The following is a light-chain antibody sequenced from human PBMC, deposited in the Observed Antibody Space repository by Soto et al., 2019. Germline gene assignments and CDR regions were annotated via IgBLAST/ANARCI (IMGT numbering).Light chain of an antibody. CDR1: TGAVTSGNY. V-gene: IGLV7-43*01. CDR3: LLYYGGAQLV. J-gene: IGLJ3*02. Sequence: QAVVTQEPSLTVSPGGTVTLTCASSTGAVTSGNYPSWSQQKPGQTPRTLIYTTNSRHSWTPARFSGSLLGDKAALTLSGVQPEDEAEYYCLLYYGGAQLVFGGGTKLTVL. CDR2: TTN.